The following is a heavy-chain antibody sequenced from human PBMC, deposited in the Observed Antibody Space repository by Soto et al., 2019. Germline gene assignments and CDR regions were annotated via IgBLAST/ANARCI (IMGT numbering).Heavy chain of an antibody. D-gene: IGHD1-26*01. CDR2: IYYSGST. J-gene: IGHJ4*02. CDR3: ARGVVGATVEFDY. Sequence: KASETLSLTCTVSGGSISSGGYYWSWIRQHPGKGLEWIGYIYYSGSTYYNPSLKSRVTISVDTSKNQFSLKLSSVTAADTAVYYCARGVVGATVEFDYWGQGTLVTVSS. V-gene: IGHV4-31*03. CDR1: GGSISSGGYY.